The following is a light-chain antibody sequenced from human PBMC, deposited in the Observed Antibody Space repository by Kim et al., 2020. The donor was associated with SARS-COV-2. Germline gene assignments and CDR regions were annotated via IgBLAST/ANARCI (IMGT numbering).Light chain of an antibody. V-gene: IGKV3D-20*02. CDR1: QSVSSSY. J-gene: IGKJ5*01. Sequence: LSPGERATLSCRASQSVSSSYLAWYQQRPGQAPRLLIYDASRRATGIPTRFSGSGSGTDFTLTVSTLESEDFALYYCQRSSWPITFGQGTRLEIK. CDR2: DAS. CDR3: QRSSWPIT.